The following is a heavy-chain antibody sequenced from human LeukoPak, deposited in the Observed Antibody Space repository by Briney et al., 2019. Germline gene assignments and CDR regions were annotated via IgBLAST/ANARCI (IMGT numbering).Heavy chain of an antibody. CDR2: ISAYNGNT. CDR3: ARFEWGKQQLELDY. J-gene: IGHJ4*02. D-gene: IGHD6-13*01. V-gene: IGHV1-18*01. CDR1: GYTFTSYG. Sequence: GASVKVSCKASGYTFTSYGISWVRQAPGQGLEWMGWISAYNGNTNYAQKLPGRVTMTTDTSTSTAYMELRSLRSDDTPVYYCARFEWGKQQLELDYWGQGTLVTVSS.